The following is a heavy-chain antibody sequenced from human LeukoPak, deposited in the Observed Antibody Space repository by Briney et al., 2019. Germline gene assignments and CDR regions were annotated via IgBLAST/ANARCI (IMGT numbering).Heavy chain of an antibody. CDR1: GFTFSSYG. D-gene: IGHD2-2*01. CDR3: AKGLLPEY. V-gene: IGHV3-21*01. J-gene: IGHJ4*02. Sequence: KTGGSLRLSCAASGFTFSSYGMSWVRQAPGKGLEWVSSISSSSSYIYYADSVKGRFTISRDNAKNSLYLQMNSLRAEDTAVYYCAKGLLPEYWGQGTLVTVSS. CDR2: ISSSSSYI.